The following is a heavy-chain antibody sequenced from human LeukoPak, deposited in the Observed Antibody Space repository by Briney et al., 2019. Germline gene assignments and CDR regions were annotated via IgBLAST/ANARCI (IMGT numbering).Heavy chain of an antibody. J-gene: IGHJ4*02. CDR3: ARHFTIAAHFDY. CDR1: GGSISSYY. Sequence: SETLSLTCTVSGGSISSYYWSWIRQPPGKGLEWIGYIYYSGSTNYNPSPKSRVTISVDTSKNQFSLKLSSVTAADTAVYYCARHFTIAAHFDYWGQGTLVTVSS. CDR2: IYYSGST. D-gene: IGHD6-13*01. V-gene: IGHV4-59*08.